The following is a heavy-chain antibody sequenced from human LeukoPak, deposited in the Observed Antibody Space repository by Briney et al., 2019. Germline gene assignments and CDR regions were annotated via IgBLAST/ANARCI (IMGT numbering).Heavy chain of an antibody. D-gene: IGHD6-19*01. Sequence: SETLSLACTVSGGSISSYYWSWIRQPPGKGLEWIGYIYYSGSTNYNPSLKSRVTISVDTSKNQFSLKLSSVAAADTAVYYRARGSRQWLVRYWFDPWGQGTLVTVSS. CDR2: IYYSGST. V-gene: IGHV4-59*01. CDR1: GGSISSYY. CDR3: ARGSRQWLVRYWFDP. J-gene: IGHJ5*02.